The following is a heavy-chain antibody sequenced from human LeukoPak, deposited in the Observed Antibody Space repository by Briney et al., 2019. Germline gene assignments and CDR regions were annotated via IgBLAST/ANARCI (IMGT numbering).Heavy chain of an antibody. J-gene: IGHJ4*02. CDR1: GGSFSGYY. CDR3: ARRRQGYYFDY. CDR2: INPRGST. V-gene: IGHV4-34*01. D-gene: IGHD6-13*01. Sequence: SETLSLTCGVYGGSFSGYYWSWIRQPPGKGLEWIGEINPRGSTNYNPSLKSRVTLSADTSKNQFSLTLNSVTAVDTAVYYCARRRQGYYFDYWGQGTLVTVSS.